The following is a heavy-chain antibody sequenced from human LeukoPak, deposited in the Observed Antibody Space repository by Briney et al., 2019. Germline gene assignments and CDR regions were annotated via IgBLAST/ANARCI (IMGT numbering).Heavy chain of an antibody. CDR2: IIPILGIA. CDR1: GGTFSSYT. Sequence: ASVKVSCKASGGTFSSYTISWVRQAPGQGLEWMGRIIPILGIANYAQKFQGRVTITADKSTSTAYMELSSLRSEDTAVYYCARAPGEGWFDPWGQGTLVTVSS. J-gene: IGHJ5*02. CDR3: ARAPGEGWFDP. V-gene: IGHV1-69*02. D-gene: IGHD4-17*01.